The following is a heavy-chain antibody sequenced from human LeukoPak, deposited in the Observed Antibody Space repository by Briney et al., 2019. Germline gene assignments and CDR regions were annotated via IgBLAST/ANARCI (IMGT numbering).Heavy chain of an antibody. J-gene: IGHJ6*04. V-gene: IGHV3-48*03. CDR3: AELGITMIGGV. Sequence: QPGGSLRLSCAASGFTFSSYEMNWVRQAPGKGLEWVSYISSSGSTIYYADSVKGRFTISRDNAKNSLYLPMNSLRAEDTAVYYCAELGITMIGGVWGKGTTVTISS. CDR2: ISSSGSTI. CDR1: GFTFSSYE. D-gene: IGHD3-10*02.